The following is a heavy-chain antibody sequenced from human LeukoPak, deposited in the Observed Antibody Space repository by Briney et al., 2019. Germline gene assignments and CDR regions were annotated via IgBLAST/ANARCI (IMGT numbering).Heavy chain of an antibody. CDR3: ARMIIAAAGTTATYFDY. J-gene: IGHJ4*02. Sequence: SETLSLTCTVSGGSISSYYWSWLRQPAGKGLEWIGRIYTSGSTNYNPSLKSRATISVDTSKNQFSLKLSSVTAADTAVDYCARMIIAAAGTTATYFDYWGQGTLVTVSS. CDR2: IYTSGST. V-gene: IGHV4-4*07. CDR1: GGSISSYY. D-gene: IGHD6-13*01.